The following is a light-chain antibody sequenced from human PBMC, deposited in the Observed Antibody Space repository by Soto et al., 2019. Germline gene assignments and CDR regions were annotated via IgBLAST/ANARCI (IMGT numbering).Light chain of an antibody. Sequence: DIQMTQPPSSLSASVGDTGTITCRASQDISNYLAWYQQKPGRVPKVLIYAASTLQSGVPSRFSAIGSGTYFTLTISSLQPEDVATYYCQKYTRAPLTFGGGTKVAIK. CDR2: AAS. J-gene: IGKJ4*01. CDR1: QDISNY. V-gene: IGKV1-27*01. CDR3: QKYTRAPLT.